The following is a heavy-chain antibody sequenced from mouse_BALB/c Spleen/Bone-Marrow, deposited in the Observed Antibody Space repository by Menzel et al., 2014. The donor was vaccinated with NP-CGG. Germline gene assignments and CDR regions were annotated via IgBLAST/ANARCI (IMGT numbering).Heavy chain of an antibody. D-gene: IGHD2-10*01. J-gene: IGHJ3*01. V-gene: IGHV5-12*02. CDR1: GFTFSDYY. CDR2: ISNGGGST. Sequence: DVMLVESGGGLVQPGGSLKLSCATSGFTFSDYYMYWVRQTPEKRLEWVAYISNGGGSTYYPATVKGRFTISRDNAKNTLYLQMSRLKPENTAMYYCASTYYGNPFAYLGQGTLVTVSA. CDR3: ASTYYGNPFAY.